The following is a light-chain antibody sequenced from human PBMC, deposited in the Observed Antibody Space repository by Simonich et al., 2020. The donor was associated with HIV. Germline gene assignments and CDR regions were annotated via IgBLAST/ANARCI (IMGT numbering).Light chain of an antibody. CDR1: RGSISSNY. Sequence: NFMLTQPHSVSESPGKTVTLSCTRSRGSISSNYVQWYQQRPVSSPTTVIYDDKQRPSGVPDRFSGSIDSSSNSASLTISGLKTEDEADYYCQSYDSSIRVFGGGTKVTVL. V-gene: IGLV6-57*01. J-gene: IGLJ2*01. CDR2: DDK. CDR3: QSYDSSIRV.